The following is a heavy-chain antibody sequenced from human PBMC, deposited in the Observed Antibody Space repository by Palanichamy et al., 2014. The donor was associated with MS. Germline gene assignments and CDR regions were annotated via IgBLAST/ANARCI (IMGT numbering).Heavy chain of an antibody. CDR3: ARPGYYGSGSSFDY. D-gene: IGHD3-10*01. J-gene: IGHJ4*02. V-gene: IGHV3-74*01. Sequence: EVQLVESGGGLVQPGGSVRLSCAASGFIFSSYWMHWVRQAPGKGLVWVSRINDDGSSTSYADSVKGRFTISRDNAKNTLYLQMNSLRAEDTAVYYCARPGYYGSGSSFDYWGQGTLVTVSS. CDR1: GFIFSSYW. CDR2: INDDGSST.